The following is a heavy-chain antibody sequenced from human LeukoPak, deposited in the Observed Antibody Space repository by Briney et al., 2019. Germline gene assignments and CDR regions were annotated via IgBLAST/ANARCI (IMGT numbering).Heavy chain of an antibody. CDR3: ARIEKWVYYFDY. V-gene: IGHV4-34*01. Sequence: SETLSLTCAVYGGSFSGYYWSWIRQPPGKGLEWIGSIYYSGNTYYNPSLKSRVTISVDTSRNQFSLKLTSVTAADTAVYYCARIEKWVYYFDYWGQGTPVTVSS. D-gene: IGHD2-8*01. CDR1: GGSFSGYY. CDR2: IYYSGNT. J-gene: IGHJ4*02.